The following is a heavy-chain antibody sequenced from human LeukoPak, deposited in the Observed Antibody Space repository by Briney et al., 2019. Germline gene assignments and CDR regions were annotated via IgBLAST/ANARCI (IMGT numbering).Heavy chain of an antibody. V-gene: IGHV4-59*08. D-gene: IGHD6-13*01. CDR1: GGSISSYY. CDR2: IYYSGST. Sequence: SETLSLTCTVSGGSISSYYWSWIRQPPGKGLEWIGYIYYSGSTNYNPSLKSRVTISVDTSKNQFSLKLSSVTAADTAVYYCARVEVAAAEIYFDYWGQGTLVTVSS. CDR3: ARVEVAAAEIYFDY. J-gene: IGHJ4*02.